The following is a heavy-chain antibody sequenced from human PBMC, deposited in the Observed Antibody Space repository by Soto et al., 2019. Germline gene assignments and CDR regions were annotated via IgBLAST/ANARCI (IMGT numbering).Heavy chain of an antibody. D-gene: IGHD3-3*02. CDR1: GFTFSSYA. CDR2: ISYDGSNK. V-gene: IGHV3-30-3*01. CDR3: ARDKTPIALDV. Sequence: PGGSLRLSCAASGFTFSSYAMHWVRQAPGKGLEWVAIISYDGSNKYYADSVKGRFTISRDNSKNTLYLQMNSLRAEDTAVYYCARDKTPIALDVWGQGTTVTVSS. J-gene: IGHJ6*02.